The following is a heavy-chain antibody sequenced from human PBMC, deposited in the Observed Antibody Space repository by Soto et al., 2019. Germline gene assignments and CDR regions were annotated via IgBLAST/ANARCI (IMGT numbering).Heavy chain of an antibody. D-gene: IGHD5-18*01. Sequence: PSETLSLTCTVSGGSISSGDYYWSWIRQPPGKGLEWIGYIYYSGSTYYNPSLKSRVTISVDTSKNQFSLKLSSVTAADTAVYYCARDRGYSYGRTTANWFDPWGQGTLVTV. CDR3: ARDRGYSYGRTTANWFDP. J-gene: IGHJ5*02. CDR2: IYYSGST. V-gene: IGHV4-30-4*01. CDR1: GGSISSGDYY.